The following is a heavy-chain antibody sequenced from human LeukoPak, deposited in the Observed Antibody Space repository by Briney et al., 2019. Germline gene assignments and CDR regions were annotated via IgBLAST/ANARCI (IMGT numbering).Heavy chain of an antibody. D-gene: IGHD1-14*01. J-gene: IGHJ6*03. Sequence: GGSLRLSCAASGFTFSSYEMNWVRQAPGKGLEWVSYISSSGSTIYYADSVKGRFIISRDNAKNSLYLQMNSLRAEDTAVYYCARVGPWVNPDYYYYYMDVWGKGTTVTVSS. V-gene: IGHV3-48*03. CDR2: ISSSGSTI. CDR1: GFTFSSYE. CDR3: ARVGPWVNPDYYYYYMDV.